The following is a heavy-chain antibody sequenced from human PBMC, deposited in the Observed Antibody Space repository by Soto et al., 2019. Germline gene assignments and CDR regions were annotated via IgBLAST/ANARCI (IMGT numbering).Heavy chain of an antibody. D-gene: IGHD3-10*01. CDR1: GYTFTSYG. CDR2: ISAYNGNT. J-gene: IGHJ4*02. V-gene: IGHV1-18*01. CDR3: ARDDVLLWFGELLPFDY. Sequence: ASVKVSCKASGYTFTSYGISWVRQAPGQGLEWMGWISAYNGNTNYAQKLQGRVTMTTDTSTSTAYMELRSLRSDDTAVYYCARDDVLLWFGELLPFDYWGQGTQVTVSS.